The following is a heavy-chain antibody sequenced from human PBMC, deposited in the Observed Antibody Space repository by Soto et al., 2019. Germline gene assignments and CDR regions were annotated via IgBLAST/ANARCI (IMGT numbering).Heavy chain of an antibody. J-gene: IGHJ4*02. D-gene: IGHD2-15*01. CDR2: TYYRSKWYY. CDR3: ARDTPYCSGDNCYPRHFDY. Sequence: SQTLSLTCAISGDSVSSNSAAWHWIRQSPSRGLEWLGRTYYRSKWYYDYAISVKSRITINPDTSKNQFSLQLNSVTPEDTAVYYCARDTPYCSGDNCYPRHFDYWGQGSLVTVSS. CDR1: GDSVSSNSAA. V-gene: IGHV6-1*01.